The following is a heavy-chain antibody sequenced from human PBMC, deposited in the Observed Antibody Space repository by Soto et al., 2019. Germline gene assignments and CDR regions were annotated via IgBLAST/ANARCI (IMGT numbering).Heavy chain of an antibody. CDR1: GFTVSSNY. J-gene: IGHJ4*02. D-gene: IGHD3-22*01. CDR3: ARSRYYYDSSGYYLFYFDY. V-gene: IGHV3-66*01. Sequence: HPGGSLRLSCAASGFTVSSNYMGWVRQAPGKGLEWVSVIYSGGSTYYADSVKGRFTISRDNSKNTLYLQMNSLRAEDTAVYYCARSRYYYDSSGYYLFYFDYWGQGTLVTVSS. CDR2: IYSGGST.